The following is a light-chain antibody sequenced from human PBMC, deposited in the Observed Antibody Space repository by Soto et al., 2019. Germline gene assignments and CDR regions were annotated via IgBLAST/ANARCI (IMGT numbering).Light chain of an antibody. V-gene: IGKV1-5*03. CDR2: RAS. J-gene: IGKJ1*01. CDR1: QNISFW. Sequence: DIQLTHSPSTLSASVLDRVTITFRASQNISFWLAWYQQKPGKAPKVLIHRASTLESGVPSRFSGSGSGTEFTLTITSLQPEDFATYFCQQYDSFSVTFGQGTKVDIK. CDR3: QQYDSFSVT.